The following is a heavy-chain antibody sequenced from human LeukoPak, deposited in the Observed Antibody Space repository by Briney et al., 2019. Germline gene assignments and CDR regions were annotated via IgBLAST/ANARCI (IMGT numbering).Heavy chain of an antibody. J-gene: IGHJ4*02. CDR3: TWMATIFTVDY. V-gene: IGHV3-15*01. CDR1: GLSFSDAW. CDR2: IRNDRIT. Sequence: PGGSLRLSCVLSGLSFSDAWMSWVRQAPGKGLEWVGRIRNDRITDYAAPVQGRFSISRDNSKNTFYLQMNSLRTEDTGMYFCTWMATIFTVDYWGQGTLVTVSS. D-gene: IGHD5-12*01.